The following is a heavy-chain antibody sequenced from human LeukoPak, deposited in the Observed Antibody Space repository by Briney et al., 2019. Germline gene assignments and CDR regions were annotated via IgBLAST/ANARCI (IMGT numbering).Heavy chain of an antibody. J-gene: IGHJ4*02. Sequence: GGSLRLSCAASGFTFSDYHMSWIRQAPGKGLEWVSYISSSGSTIYYADSVKGRFTISRDNAKNSLYLQMNSLRAEDTAVYYCARGSPYDSSGYQFDYWGQGTLVTVSS. CDR1: GFTFSDYH. V-gene: IGHV3-11*01. D-gene: IGHD3-22*01. CDR2: ISSSGSTI. CDR3: ARGSPYDSSGYQFDY.